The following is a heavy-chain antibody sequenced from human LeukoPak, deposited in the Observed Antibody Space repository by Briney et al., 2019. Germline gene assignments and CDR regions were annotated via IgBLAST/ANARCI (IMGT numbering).Heavy chain of an antibody. D-gene: IGHD1-1*01. CDR2: ISYDGSNK. V-gene: IGHV3-30*18. J-gene: IGHJ4*02. Sequence: GGSLRLSCAASGFTFSSYGMHWVRQAPGKGLEWVAVISYDGSNKYYADSVKGRLTISRDNSKNTLYLQMNSLRAEDTAVYYCAKGATGTTDHFDYWGQGTLVTVSS. CDR1: GFTFSSYG. CDR3: AKGATGTTDHFDY.